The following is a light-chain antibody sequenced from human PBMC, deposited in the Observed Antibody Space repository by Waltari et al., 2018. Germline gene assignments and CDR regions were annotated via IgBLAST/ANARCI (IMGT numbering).Light chain of an antibody. Sequence: DIQMTQSPSSLSASVGDRVTITCRASQSISSSLNWYQQKPGKAPKLLIFAASSLQSGVPSRFSGSGSGTDFTLTISSLQPEDFATYYCQQSYNYPWTFGQGTKVEI. J-gene: IGKJ1*01. V-gene: IGKV1-39*01. CDR3: QQSYNYPWT. CDR1: QSISSS. CDR2: AAS.